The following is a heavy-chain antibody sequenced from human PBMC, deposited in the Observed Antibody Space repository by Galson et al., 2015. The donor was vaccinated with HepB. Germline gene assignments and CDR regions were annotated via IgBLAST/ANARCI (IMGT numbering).Heavy chain of an antibody. CDR3: CTDMPVAGGRDWVRHDH. CDR1: GFTVSNAW. J-gene: IGHJ4*02. V-gene: IGHV3-15*07. D-gene: IGHD3/OR15-3a*01. CDR2: IKAKSVGGTT. Sequence: SLRLSCAASGFTVSNAWMNWVRQTPGEGLEWVGRIKAKSVGGTTDFAAPVKDRFTISRDDSKNTVFLQMNSLKTEDTAVYYCCTDMPVAGGRDWVRHDHWGQGTLVTVSS.